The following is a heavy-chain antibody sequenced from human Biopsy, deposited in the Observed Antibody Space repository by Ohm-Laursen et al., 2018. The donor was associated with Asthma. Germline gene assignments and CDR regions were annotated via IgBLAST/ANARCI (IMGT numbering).Heavy chain of an antibody. D-gene: IGHD5-12*01. CDR1: GFMFRSFG. CDR3: ARSAEPYSGFDSNYYGMDV. J-gene: IGHJ6*02. Sequence: SLRLSCATSGFMFRSFGMHWVRQAPGKGLEWVAVISYDGNHKFYEDSVKGRFTISRDNSKNTLYLQMNSLRTEDTAVYYCARSAEPYSGFDSNYYGMDVWGQGTRVTVSS. CDR2: ISYDGNHK. V-gene: IGHV3-30*03.